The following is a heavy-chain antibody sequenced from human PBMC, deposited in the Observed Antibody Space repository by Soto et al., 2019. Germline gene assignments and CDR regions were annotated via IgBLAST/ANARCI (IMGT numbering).Heavy chain of an antibody. J-gene: IGHJ5*02. CDR3: ARGLDFFYQFWRNNRFEH. CDR2: INHNGRT. V-gene: IGHV4-34*01. Sequence: PSETLSLTCAVYVGSFSGYYWSWIRQPPGKGLEWIGEINHNGRTNYNPSLKSRVTISVDTSKNQFSLKLKSATAADTAVSYCARGLDFFYQFWRNNRFEHWCPGPLVTVPS. CDR1: VGSFSGYY. D-gene: IGHD3-3*02.